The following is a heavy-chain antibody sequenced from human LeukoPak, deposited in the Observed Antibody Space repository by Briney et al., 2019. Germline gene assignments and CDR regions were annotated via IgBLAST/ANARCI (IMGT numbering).Heavy chain of an antibody. Sequence: GGALVLSCAASGFTFSSYAMHWVRQAPGKGLEWVAVISYDGSGKYYADSVKGRFTISRDNSKNTLYLQMNSLRAEDTAMYYCHSPGVMDYWGQGTLVTVSS. J-gene: IGHJ4*02. CDR3: HSPGVMDY. CDR2: ISYDGSGK. V-gene: IGHV3-30-3*01. D-gene: IGHD3-16*01. CDR1: GFTFSSYA.